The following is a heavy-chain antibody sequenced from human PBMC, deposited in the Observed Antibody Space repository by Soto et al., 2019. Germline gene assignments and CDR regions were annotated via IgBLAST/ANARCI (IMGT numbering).Heavy chain of an antibody. V-gene: IGHV3-21*01. D-gene: IGHD6-6*01. Sequence: EVQLVESGGCLVKPGGSLRLSCAASGFTFSSYSMNWVRQAPGKGLEWVSSISSSSSYIYYADSVKGRFTISRDNAKNSLYLQMNSLRAEDTAVYYCARDPFDSSAYYFDYWGQGTLVTVSS. CDR2: ISSSSSYI. CDR3: ARDPFDSSAYYFDY. CDR1: GFTFSSYS. J-gene: IGHJ4*02.